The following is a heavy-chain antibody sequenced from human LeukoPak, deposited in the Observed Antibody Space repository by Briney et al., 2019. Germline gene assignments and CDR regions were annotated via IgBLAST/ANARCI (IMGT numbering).Heavy chain of an antibody. J-gene: IGHJ4*02. D-gene: IGHD6-13*01. V-gene: IGHV4-39*01. CDR2: IYYSGST. CDR1: GGSISSSSYY. CDR3: ARLSRSSWYYFDY. Sequence: SQTLSLTCTVSGGSISSSSYYWGWIRQPPGKGLEWIGSIYYSGSTYYNPSLKSRVTISVDTSKNQFSLKLSSVTAADTAVYYCARLSRSSWYYFDYWGQGTLVTVSS.